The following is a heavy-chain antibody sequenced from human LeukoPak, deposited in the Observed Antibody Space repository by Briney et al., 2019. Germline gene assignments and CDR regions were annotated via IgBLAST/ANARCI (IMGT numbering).Heavy chain of an antibody. CDR1: GFAFRSYG. CDR2: ISGNGVGT. V-gene: IGHV3-23*01. D-gene: IGHD3-22*01. J-gene: IGHJ4*02. CDR3: AKSSYYDSSGYYREYYFDQ. Sequence: GGSLRLSCAASGFAFRSYGMSWVRQAPGKGLEWVSAISGNGVGTYYADSVKGRFTVSRDNSKSTLYLQMNSLRAEDTAVYYCAKSSYYDSSGYYREYYFDQWGQGTLVTVSS.